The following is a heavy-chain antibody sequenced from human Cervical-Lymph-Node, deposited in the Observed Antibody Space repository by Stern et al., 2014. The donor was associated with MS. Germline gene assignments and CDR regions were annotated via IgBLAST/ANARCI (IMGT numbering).Heavy chain of an antibody. CDR1: QLNFRSYA. Sequence: EVQLVESGGGLVQPGGSLRLSCVVSQLNFRSYAMSWARQAPGKGLEWVSTISASGGGTHYAESVKGRFTISRDNSKNTLYLQMHSLRVEDSAIYYCDASDYWGQGTLVTVSS. V-gene: IGHV3-23*04. CDR3: DASDY. CDR2: ISASGGGT. D-gene: IGHD3-16*01. J-gene: IGHJ4*02.